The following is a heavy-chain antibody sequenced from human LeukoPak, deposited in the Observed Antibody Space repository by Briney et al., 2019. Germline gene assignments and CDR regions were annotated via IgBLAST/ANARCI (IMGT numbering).Heavy chain of an antibody. J-gene: IGHJ4*02. V-gene: IGHV4-34*01. CDR3: ARESARSFDY. D-gene: IGHD6-6*01. Sequence: SETLSLTCAVHGGSFRGYYWSWIRQPPGKGLEWIGEINHSGSTNYNPSLKSRVTISVDTSKNQFSLKLSSVTAADTAVYYCARESARSFDYWGQGTLVTVSS. CDR1: GGSFRGYY. CDR2: INHSGST.